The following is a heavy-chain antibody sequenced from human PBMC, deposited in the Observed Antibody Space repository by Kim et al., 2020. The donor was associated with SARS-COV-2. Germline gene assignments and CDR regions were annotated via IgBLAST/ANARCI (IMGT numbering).Heavy chain of an antibody. CDR3: ARAPDFDY. Sequence: GSNKYYADSVKGRFTISRDNSKNTLYLQMNSLRAEDTAVYYCARAPDFDYWGQGTLVTVSS. V-gene: IGHV3-33*01. J-gene: IGHJ4*02. CDR2: GSNK.